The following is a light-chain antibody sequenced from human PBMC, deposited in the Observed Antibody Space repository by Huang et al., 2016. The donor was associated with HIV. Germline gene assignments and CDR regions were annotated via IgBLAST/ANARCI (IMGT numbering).Light chain of an antibody. CDR1: QSVSSN. J-gene: IGKJ4*01. CDR2: DAS. CDR3: QHYYNWPPLT. Sequence: IVMTQSPATLSVSPGERATPSCRASQSVSSNLTWYQQKPGQAPRLLIFDASTRAPGLPGRFRGSGSGTEFSLTISNLQSEDSAVYYCQHYYNWPPLTFGGGTKVVIK. V-gene: IGKV3-15*01.